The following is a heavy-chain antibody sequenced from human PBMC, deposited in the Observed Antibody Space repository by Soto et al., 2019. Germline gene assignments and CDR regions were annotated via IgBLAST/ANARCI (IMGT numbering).Heavy chain of an antibody. D-gene: IGHD2-15*01. V-gene: IGHV5-10-1*01. J-gene: IGHJ3*02. Sequence: GESLKISCKGSGYSFTSYWISWVRQMPGKGLEWMGRIDPSDSYTNYSPSFQGHVTISADKSISTAYLQWSSLKASDTAMYYCASSSRGSWDAFDIWGQGTMVTVSS. CDR3: ASSSRGSWDAFDI. CDR1: GYSFTSYW. CDR2: IDPSDSYT.